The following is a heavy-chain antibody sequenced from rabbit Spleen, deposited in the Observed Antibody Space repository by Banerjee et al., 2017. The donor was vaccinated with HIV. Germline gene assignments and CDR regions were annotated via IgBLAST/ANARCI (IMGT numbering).Heavy chain of an antibody. CDR3: VRDLTGVIGWNFGW. J-gene: IGHJ4*01. D-gene: IGHD1-1*01. Sequence: QEQLVESGGGLVQPEGSLQLSCTASGFSFSDKAVMCWVRQAPGKGLEWIACINAVTGKAVYASWAKGRFTFSKTSSTTVTLQVTSLTAADTATYFCVRDLTGVIGWNFGWWGPGTLVTVS. CDR2: INAVTGKA. CDR1: GFSFSDKAV. V-gene: IGHV1S45*01.